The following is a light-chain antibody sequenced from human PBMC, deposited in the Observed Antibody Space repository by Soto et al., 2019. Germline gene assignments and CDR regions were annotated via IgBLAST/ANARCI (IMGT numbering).Light chain of an antibody. J-gene: IGKJ1*01. V-gene: IGKV2-24*01. CDR2: KVS. CDR1: QSLVHKYGNTY. CDR3: MQATQSPWT. Sequence: DIVVTQTPLSSPVALGQAASISCRSSQSLVHKYGNTYLSWFHQRPGQPPRLLIYKVSVRFSGVPDRFSGSGARTDFTLTISRVETEDVGVYYRMQATQSPWTFGQGTKVDTK.